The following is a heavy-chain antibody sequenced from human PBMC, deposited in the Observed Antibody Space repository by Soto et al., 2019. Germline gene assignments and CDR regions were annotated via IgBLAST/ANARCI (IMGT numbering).Heavy chain of an antibody. CDR2: MSTYNGHT. V-gene: IGHV1-18*01. J-gene: IGHJ5*01. Sequence: QVQLMQSGPEVKKPGASVKVSCKASGYPFTVFGICWVRQAPGQGLEWMGWMSTYNGHTNYAQKLQGRVTMTPDTATSTAYMELRSLRSDDTAVYYCARDPGAARGFDFWGQGTLVTVSS. CDR3: ARDPGAARGFDF. CDR1: GYPFTVFG. D-gene: IGHD3-10*01.